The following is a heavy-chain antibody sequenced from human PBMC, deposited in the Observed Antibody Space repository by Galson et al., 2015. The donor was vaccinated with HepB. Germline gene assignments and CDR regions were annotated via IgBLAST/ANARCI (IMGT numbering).Heavy chain of an antibody. CDR2: IIPIFGTA. D-gene: IGHD6-6*01. CDR3: ARVRIAARPYYLDY. CDR1: GDTFSSYV. V-gene: IGHV1-69*06. Sequence: SCKASGDTFSSYVIIWVRQAPGQGLEWMGGIIPIFGTANYAQKFQGRVTITADKSTSTAYMELSSLRFEDTAIYYCARVRIAARPYYLDYWGQGTLVTVSS. J-gene: IGHJ4*02.